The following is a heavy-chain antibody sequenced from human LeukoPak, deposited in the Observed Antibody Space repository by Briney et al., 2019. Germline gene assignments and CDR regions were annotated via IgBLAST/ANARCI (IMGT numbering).Heavy chain of an antibody. CDR2: IYTSGST. Sequence: PSETLSLTCTVSGGSISSSSYYWGWIRQPAGKGLEWIGRIYTSGSTNYNPSLKSRVTMSVDTSKNQFSLKLSSVTAADTAVYYCARDNRKGLVGAKWLGWYYFDYWGQGTLVTLSS. CDR3: ARDNRKGLVGAKWLGWYYFDY. J-gene: IGHJ4*02. V-gene: IGHV4-61*02. D-gene: IGHD1-26*01. CDR1: GGSISSSSYY.